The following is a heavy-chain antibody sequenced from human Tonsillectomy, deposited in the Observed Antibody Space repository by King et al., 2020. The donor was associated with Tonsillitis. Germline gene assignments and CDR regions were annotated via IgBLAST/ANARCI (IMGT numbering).Heavy chain of an antibody. Sequence: VQLVESGAEVKKPGASVKVSCKASGYTFTGYYMHWLRLAPGQGLEWLGWINPNRGGTNYAQKFQGRGTMTRDTSISTAYMELSRLRSDDTAVYYCARDSELWFGENDYWGQGTLVTVSS. D-gene: IGHD3-10*01. V-gene: IGHV1-2*02. CDR1: GYTFTGYY. J-gene: IGHJ4*02. CDR2: INPNRGGT. CDR3: ARDSELWFGENDY.